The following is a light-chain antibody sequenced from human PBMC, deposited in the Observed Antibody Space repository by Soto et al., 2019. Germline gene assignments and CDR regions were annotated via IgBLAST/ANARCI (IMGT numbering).Light chain of an antibody. CDR2: GAS. CDR1: QSISLS. CDR3: QQYASRPWT. J-gene: IGKJ1*01. V-gene: IGKV3-20*01. Sequence: IVLTHSPATLSFSPGEIATLSFRAIQSISLSLAWYQQRPGQAPRLLLYGASSRATGIPDRFDGGGSGTDFTLTISRLEPEDFAVYYCQQYASRPWTFGQGTKV.